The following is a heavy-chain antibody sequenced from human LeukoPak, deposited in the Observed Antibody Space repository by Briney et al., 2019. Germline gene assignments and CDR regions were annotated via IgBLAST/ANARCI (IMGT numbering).Heavy chain of an antibody. CDR2: IYYSGST. CDR3: ARGYSSQVDYYMDV. Sequence: SETLSLTCTVSGGSISSSSYYWGWIRQPPGKGLEWIGSIYYSGSTYYNPSLKSRVTISVDTSKNQFSLKLSSVTAADTAVYYCARGYSSQVDYYMDVWGKGTTVTVSS. CDR1: GGSISSSSYY. V-gene: IGHV4-39*07. D-gene: IGHD6-13*01. J-gene: IGHJ6*03.